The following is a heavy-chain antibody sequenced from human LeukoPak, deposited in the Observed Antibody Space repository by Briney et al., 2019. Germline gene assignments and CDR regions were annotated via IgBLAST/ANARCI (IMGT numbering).Heavy chain of an antibody. D-gene: IGHD5-12*01. CDR3: ARDNYGGYGYYYMDV. CDR1: GGSISSYY. CDR2: IYYSGST. Sequence: SETLSLTCTVSGGSISSYYWSWIRQPPGKGLEWIGYIYYSGSTNYNPSLKSRVTISVDTSKNQFSLKLSSVTAADTAVYYCARDNYGGYGYYYMDVWGKGTTVTISS. V-gene: IGHV4-59*01. J-gene: IGHJ6*03.